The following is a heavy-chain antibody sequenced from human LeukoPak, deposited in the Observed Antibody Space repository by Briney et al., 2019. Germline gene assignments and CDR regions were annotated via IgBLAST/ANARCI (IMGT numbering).Heavy chain of an antibody. Sequence: GGSLRLSCAASGFTFSTYGMHWVRQAPGKGLEWVAVIWSDGNNRFYADSVKGRFTFSRDDSKNTLSLQMNSLRAEDTAVYYCVKERSPFDAFDIWGQGTMVTVSS. CDR1: GFTFSTYG. CDR2: IWSDGNNR. CDR3: VKERSPFDAFDI. V-gene: IGHV3-33*06. J-gene: IGHJ3*02.